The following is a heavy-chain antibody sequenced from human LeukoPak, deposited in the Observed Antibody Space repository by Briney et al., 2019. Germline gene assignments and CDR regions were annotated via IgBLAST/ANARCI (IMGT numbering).Heavy chain of an antibody. CDR1: GGSISSYY. CDR3: ARGTGIAAAGKNWFDP. J-gene: IGHJ5*02. CDR2: IYYSGST. V-gene: IGHV4-59*08. D-gene: IGHD6-13*01. Sequence: PSETLSLTCTVSGGSISSYYWSWIRQPPGKGLEWIGYIYYSGSTNYNPSLKSRVTISVDTSKNQFSLKLSSVTAADTAVYYCARGTGIAAAGKNWFDPWGQGTLVTVSS.